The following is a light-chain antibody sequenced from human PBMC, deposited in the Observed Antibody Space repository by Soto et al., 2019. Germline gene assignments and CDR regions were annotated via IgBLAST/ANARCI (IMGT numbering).Light chain of an antibody. J-gene: IGKJ1*01. CDR1: RSISDW. CDR2: DAS. Sequence: DIQTTQSPSSLSPSVGDRVTITCRASRSISDWLAWYQQKPGKAPKLLIFDASNLKSGVSSRFSGSGSGTEFTLTISRLQPDDVATYYCLQYSSHSWTFGQGTKVDIK. V-gene: IGKV1-5*01. CDR3: LQYSSHSWT.